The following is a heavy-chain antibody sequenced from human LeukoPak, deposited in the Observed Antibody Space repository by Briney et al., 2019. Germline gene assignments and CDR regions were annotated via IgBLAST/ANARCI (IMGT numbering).Heavy chain of an antibody. CDR1: GFTFSAYD. CDR3: ARDDASTARASGMDV. Sequence: GGSLRLSCAASGFTFSAYDMNWVRQAPGKGLEWVSYISRDSAFVYYADSVKGRLTISRDNAKCSLYLQMESLRGEDTAVYYCARDDASTARASGMDVGGIGTTVTVSS. D-gene: IGHD6-6*01. V-gene: IGHV3-21*01. J-gene: IGHJ6*04. CDR2: ISRDSAFV.